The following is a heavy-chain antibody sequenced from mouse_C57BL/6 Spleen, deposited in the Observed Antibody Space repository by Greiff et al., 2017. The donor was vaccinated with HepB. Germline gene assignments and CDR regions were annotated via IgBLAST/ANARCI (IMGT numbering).Heavy chain of an antibody. J-gene: IGHJ2*01. CDR3: ARKRTTVVDY. D-gene: IGHD1-1*01. V-gene: IGHV1-4*01. CDR1: GYTFTSYT. Sequence: VQLQQSGAELARPGASVKMSCKASGYTFTSYTMHWVKQRPGQGLEWIGYINPSSGYTKYNQKFKDKATLTADKSSSTAYMQLSSLTSEDSAVYYCARKRTTVVDYWGQGTTLTVSS. CDR2: INPSSGYT.